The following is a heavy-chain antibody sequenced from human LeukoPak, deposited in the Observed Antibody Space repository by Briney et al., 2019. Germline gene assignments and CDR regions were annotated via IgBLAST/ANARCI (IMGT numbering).Heavy chain of an antibody. Sequence: SETLSLTCTVSGGSISSGGYYWSWIRQPPGKGLEWIGYIYHSGSTYYNPSLKSRVTISVDRSKNQFSLKLSSVTAADTAVYYCARVHIAAAAIEFDYWGQGTLVTVSS. J-gene: IGHJ4*02. CDR2: IYHSGST. CDR1: GGSISSGGYY. D-gene: IGHD6-13*01. V-gene: IGHV4-30-2*01. CDR3: ARVHIAAAAIEFDY.